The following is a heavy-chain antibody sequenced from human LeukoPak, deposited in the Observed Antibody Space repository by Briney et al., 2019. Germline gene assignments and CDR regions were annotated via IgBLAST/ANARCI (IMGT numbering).Heavy chain of an antibody. D-gene: IGHD3-22*01. CDR3: ARGDTSGYPDF. J-gene: IGHJ4*02. V-gene: IGHV4-4*02. CDR2: IYDSGST. CDR1: GGSISSSKW. Sequence: SRTLSLTCAVSGGSISSSKWWSWVRQPPGKGLEWIGEIYDSGSTNYSPSLKSRVTISVDKSKDQFFLKSTSVTAADTAVYYCARGDTSGYPDFWGQGSLVTVSS.